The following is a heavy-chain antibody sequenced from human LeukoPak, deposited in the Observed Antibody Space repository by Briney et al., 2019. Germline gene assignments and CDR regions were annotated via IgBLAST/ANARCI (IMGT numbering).Heavy chain of an antibody. CDR3: ATLDYGDDQGGLDY. CDR2: IIPIFGTA. J-gene: IGHJ4*02. Sequence: SVKVSCKASGYTFTSYDINWVRQAPGQGLEWMGGIIPIFGTANYAQKFQGRVTITTDESTSTAYMELSSLRSEDTAVYYCATLDYGDDQGGLDYWGQGTLVTVSS. D-gene: IGHD4-17*01. V-gene: IGHV1-69*05. CDR1: GYTFTSYD.